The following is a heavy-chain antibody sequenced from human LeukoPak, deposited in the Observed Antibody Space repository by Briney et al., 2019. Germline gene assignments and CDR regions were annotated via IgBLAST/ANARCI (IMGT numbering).Heavy chain of an antibody. D-gene: IGHD2-2*01. V-gene: IGHV4-4*07. CDR2: IYPIGST. CDR3: VREPKPPAGYYYFYLLDV. J-gene: IGHJ6*03. CDR1: NDSITKSY. Sequence: SGTLSLTCTISNDSITKSYWNWVRQPAGKGLEWIGRIYPIGSTNYNPSLKSRVTLSLDTSKNQFSLSLTSVTAADTAVYYCVREPKPPAGYYYFYLLDVWGRGTTVTVSS.